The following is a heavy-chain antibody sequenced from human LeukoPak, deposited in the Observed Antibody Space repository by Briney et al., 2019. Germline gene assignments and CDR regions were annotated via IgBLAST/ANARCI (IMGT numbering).Heavy chain of an antibody. V-gene: IGHV1-46*01. Sequence: ASVKVSCKASGYTFTSYYMHWVRQAPGQGLEWMGLINPTGGSTGYAQKFQGRVTMTRDMPTSTDYMELRSLRSDDTAVYYCARQSRSSSPDYWGQGTLVTVSS. CDR1: GYTFTSYY. CDR3: ARQSRSSSPDY. J-gene: IGHJ4*02. CDR2: INPTGGST. D-gene: IGHD6-6*01.